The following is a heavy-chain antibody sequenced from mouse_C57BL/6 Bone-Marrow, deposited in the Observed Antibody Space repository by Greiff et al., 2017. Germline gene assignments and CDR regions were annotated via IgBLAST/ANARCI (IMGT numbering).Heavy chain of an antibody. CDR2: IHPNSGST. J-gene: IGHJ4*01. D-gene: IGHD1-1*01. CDR1: GYTFTSYW. V-gene: IGHV1-64*01. Sequence: QVQLQQPGAELVKPGASVKLSCKASGYTFTSYWMHWVKQRPGQGFEWIGMIHPNSGSTNYHEKFKSKATLTVDKSSRAAYMQRSSLTSEYSAVYDCARHYYGSSLYYYAMDYWGQGTSVTVSS. CDR3: ARHYYGSSLYYYAMDY.